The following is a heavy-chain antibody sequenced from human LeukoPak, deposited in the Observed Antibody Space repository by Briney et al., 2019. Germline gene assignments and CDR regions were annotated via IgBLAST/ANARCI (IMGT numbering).Heavy chain of an antibody. J-gene: IGHJ4*02. CDR2: INSDGSST. Sequence: GGSLRLSCAASGFTFSNYWMHWVRQAPGRGLVWVSRINSDGSSTSYADSVKGRFTISRDNAKNTLYLQMNSLRAEDTAVYYCAKGGGTVVDYWGQGTLLTVSS. V-gene: IGHV3-74*01. D-gene: IGHD2-15*01. CDR1: GFTFSNYW. CDR3: AKGGGTVVDY.